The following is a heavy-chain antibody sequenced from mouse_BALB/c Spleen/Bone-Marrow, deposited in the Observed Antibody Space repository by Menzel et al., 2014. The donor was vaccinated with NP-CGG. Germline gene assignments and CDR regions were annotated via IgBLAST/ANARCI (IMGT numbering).Heavy chain of an antibody. V-gene: IGHV14-3*02. CDR3: ASYYYGSSLFAY. Sequence: EVQRVESGAELVKPGASVKLSCTASGFNIKDTYMHWVKQRPEQGLEWIGRIDPANGNTKYDPKFQGKATITADTSSNTAYLQLSSLTSEDTAVYYCASYYYGSSLFAYWGQGTPVTVSA. J-gene: IGHJ3*01. CDR1: GFNIKDTY. D-gene: IGHD1-1*01. CDR2: IDPANGNT.